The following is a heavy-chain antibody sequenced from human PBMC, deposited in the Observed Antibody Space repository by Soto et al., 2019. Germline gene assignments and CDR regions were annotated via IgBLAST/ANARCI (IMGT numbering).Heavy chain of an antibody. CDR3: ARKRYSSDFDY. CDR2: SYYSGST. Sequence: PSETLSFTCTVSGGSISSYYCSWIRQPPGKGLEWIGYSYYSGSTNYNPSLKSRVTISVDTSKNQYSLKLSSVTAADTAVYYCARKRYSSDFDYWGQGTLVTVS. CDR1: GGSISSYY. V-gene: IGHV4-59*08. D-gene: IGHD6-19*01. J-gene: IGHJ4*02.